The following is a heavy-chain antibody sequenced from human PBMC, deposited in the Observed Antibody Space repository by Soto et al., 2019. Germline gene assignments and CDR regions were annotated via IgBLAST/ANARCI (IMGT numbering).Heavy chain of an antibody. Sequence: SETLSLTCAVSGGSISSSNWWSWVRQPPGKGLEWIGEIYHSGSTNYNPSLKSRVTISVDKSKNQLSPKLSSVTAADTAVSSSARAYYYEVGGWFDPWGPGTLVTVSS. CDR2: IYHSGST. J-gene: IGHJ5*02. D-gene: IGHD3-22*01. CDR1: GGSISSSNW. CDR3: ARAYYYEVGGWFDP. V-gene: IGHV4-4*02.